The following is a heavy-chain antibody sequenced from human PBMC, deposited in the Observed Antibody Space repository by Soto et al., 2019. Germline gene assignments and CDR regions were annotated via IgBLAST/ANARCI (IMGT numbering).Heavy chain of an antibody. CDR1: GGTFSSYA. D-gene: IGHD2-8*01. V-gene: IGHV1-69*06. J-gene: IGHJ4*02. CDR2: IIPIFGTA. CDR3: ARSSPEYCTNGVCYNYFDY. Sequence: SVKVSCKASGGTFSSYAISWVRQAPGQGPEWMGGIIPIFGTANYAQKFQGRVTITADKSTSTAYMELSSLRSEDTAVYYCARSSPEYCTNGVCYNYFDYWGQGTLVTVSS.